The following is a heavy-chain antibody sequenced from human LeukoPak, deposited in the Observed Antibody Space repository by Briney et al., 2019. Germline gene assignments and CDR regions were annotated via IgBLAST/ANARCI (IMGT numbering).Heavy chain of an antibody. CDR1: GFTVSSNY. Sequence: GGSLRLSCAASGFTVSSNYMSWVRQAPGKGLEWVSVIYSGGSTYYADSVKGRFTISRDNSKNTLYLQMNSLRAEDTAVYYCAREGSGPGYRYGYGLDYWGQGTLVTVSS. CDR2: IYSGGST. J-gene: IGHJ4*02. V-gene: IGHV3-53*01. D-gene: IGHD5-18*01. CDR3: AREGSGPGYRYGYGLDY.